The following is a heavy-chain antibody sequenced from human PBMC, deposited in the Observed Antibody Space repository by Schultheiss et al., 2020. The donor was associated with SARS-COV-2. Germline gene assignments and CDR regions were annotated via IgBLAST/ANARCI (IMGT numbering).Heavy chain of an antibody. Sequence: GGSLRLSCAASGFTFNSYGMHWVRQAPGKGLEWVAVIWYDENNKYYADSVKGRFTISRDNSKNTLYLQMNSLRTEDTALYYCAKDVGAAAGTSPDYWGQGTLVTVSS. D-gene: IGHD6-13*01. CDR3: AKDVGAAAGTSPDY. CDR2: IWYDENNK. J-gene: IGHJ4*02. V-gene: IGHV3-30*02. CDR1: GFTFNSYG.